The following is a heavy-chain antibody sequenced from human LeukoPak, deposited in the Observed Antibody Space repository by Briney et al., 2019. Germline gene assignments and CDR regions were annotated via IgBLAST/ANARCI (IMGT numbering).Heavy chain of an antibody. V-gene: IGHV3-23*01. D-gene: IGHD3-22*01. Sequence: PGGSLRLSCAASGLTFSSYAMSWVRQAPGKGLEWVSAISGSGGSTYYADSVKGRFTISRDNSKNTLYLQMNSLRAEDTAVYYCAKLPSGYYNQYFQHWGQGTLVTVSS. CDR1: GLTFSSYA. CDR3: AKLPSGYYNQYFQH. J-gene: IGHJ1*01. CDR2: ISGSGGST.